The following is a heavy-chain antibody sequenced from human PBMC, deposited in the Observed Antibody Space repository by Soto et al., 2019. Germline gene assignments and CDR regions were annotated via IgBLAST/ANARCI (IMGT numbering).Heavy chain of an antibody. D-gene: IGHD6-19*01. Sequence: ASVKVSCKASGYTFTSYGISWVRQAPGQGLEWMGWISAYNGNTNYAQKLQGRVTMTTDTSTSTAYMELRSLRSDDTAVYYCATLSSGWYLANYSGMDVWGQGTTVTVSS. V-gene: IGHV1-18*01. J-gene: IGHJ6*02. CDR3: ATLSSGWYLANYSGMDV. CDR2: ISAYNGNT. CDR1: GYTFTSYG.